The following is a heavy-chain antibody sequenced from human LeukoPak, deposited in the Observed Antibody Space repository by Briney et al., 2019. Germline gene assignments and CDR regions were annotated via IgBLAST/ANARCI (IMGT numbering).Heavy chain of an antibody. D-gene: IGHD1-1*01. CDR3: ARGLLTDYSRRYLYYYMDV. CDR2: INHSGDT. Sequence: SETLSLTCAVYGGSLSGYFWIWSRQTPGQGLEWIGDINHSGDTNYNASLKRRVIISVDTSKNQFSLNLTSVTAADTAVYYCARGLLTDYSRRYLYYYMDVWGTGTAVIVSS. V-gene: IGHV4-34*01. CDR1: GGSLSGYF. J-gene: IGHJ6*03.